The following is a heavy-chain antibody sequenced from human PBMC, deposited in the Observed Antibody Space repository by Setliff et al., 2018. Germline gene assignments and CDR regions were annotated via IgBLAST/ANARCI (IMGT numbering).Heavy chain of an antibody. D-gene: IGHD6-19*01. V-gene: IGHV3-20*04. CDR3: TTGYISGYYMGH. Sequence: PGGSLRLSCAASGFTFDDYGMSWVRQAPGKGLEWVSGINWNGGSTGYADSVKGRFSISRDDSKNTVYLQMNSLKTEDTAVYYCTTGYISGYYMGHWGLGTLVTVSS. CDR2: INWNGGST. J-gene: IGHJ4*02. CDR1: GFTFDDYG.